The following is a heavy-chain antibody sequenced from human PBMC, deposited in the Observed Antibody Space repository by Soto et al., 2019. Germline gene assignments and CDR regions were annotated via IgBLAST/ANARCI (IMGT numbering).Heavy chain of an antibody. Sequence: GGSLRLSCAASGFTFSSYAMSWVRQAPGKGLEWVSAISGSGGSTYYADSVKGRFTISRDNSKNTLYLQMNSLRAEDTAVYYCAKVSLYYYGSGSIQDYWGQGTLVTVPS. CDR3: AKVSLYYYGSGSIQDY. CDR2: ISGSGGST. CDR1: GFTFSSYA. J-gene: IGHJ4*02. V-gene: IGHV3-23*01. D-gene: IGHD3-10*01.